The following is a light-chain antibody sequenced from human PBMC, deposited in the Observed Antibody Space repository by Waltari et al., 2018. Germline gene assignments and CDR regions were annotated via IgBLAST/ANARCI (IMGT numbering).Light chain of an antibody. V-gene: IGKV2-28*01. Sequence: DIVLTQSPLSLPVTPGEPASISCRSSQSLLHRNGYNYLDWYLQKPGQSPRLLIYLGSNRASGVPDRFSGSGSGTDFTLKISRVEAEDVGVYYCMQVLQPLTFGGGTKVEIK. J-gene: IGKJ4*01. CDR3: MQVLQPLT. CDR1: QSLLHRNGYNY. CDR2: LGS.